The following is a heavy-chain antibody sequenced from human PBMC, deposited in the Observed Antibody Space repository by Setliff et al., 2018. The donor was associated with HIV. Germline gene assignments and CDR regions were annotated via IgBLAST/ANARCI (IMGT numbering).Heavy chain of an antibody. CDR2: IYWDDDT. D-gene: IGHD3-10*01. Sequence: SGPTLVNPTQTLTLTCTISGFSLSTNGVGVGWIRHPPGKALEWPALIYWDDDTRYSPSLKTRLSITKDTSNNQVVLTMTNVDPVDTATYYCVRKDPQWFAEFFDYWGQGTPVTVSS. CDR3: VRKDPQWFAEFFDY. J-gene: IGHJ4*02. V-gene: IGHV2-5*02. CDR1: GFSLSTNGVG.